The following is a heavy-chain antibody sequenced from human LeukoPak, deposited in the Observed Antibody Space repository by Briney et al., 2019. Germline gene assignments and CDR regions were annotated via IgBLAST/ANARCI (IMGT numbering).Heavy chain of an antibody. CDR2: ISYDGSNK. J-gene: IGHJ6*02. CDR1: GFTFSSYA. CDR3: ARVYGDYEDYYYYYYGMDV. D-gene: IGHD4-17*01. Sequence: GGSLRLSCAASGFTFSSYAMHWVRQAPGKGLEWVAVISYDGSNKYYADSVKGRFTISRDNSKNTLHLQMNSLRAEDTAVYYCARVYGDYEDYYYYYYGMDVWGQGTTVTVSS. V-gene: IGHV3-30-3*01.